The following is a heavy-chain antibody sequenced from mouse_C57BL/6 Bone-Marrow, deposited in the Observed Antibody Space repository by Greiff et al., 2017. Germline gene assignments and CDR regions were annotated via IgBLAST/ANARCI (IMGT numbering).Heavy chain of an antibody. J-gene: IGHJ2*01. V-gene: IGHV1-9*01. CDR3: ARRGDDGYLKNYFDY. CDR1: GYTFTGYW. CDR2: ILPGSGST. D-gene: IGHD2-3*01. Sequence: QVQLQQSGAELMKPGASVKLSCKATGYTFTGYWIEWVKQTPGHGLEWIGEILPGSGSTNYYVKFKGTATFTSNTATNTAYMQLSSLTTEDSAIYYCARRGDDGYLKNYFDYWGQGTTLTVSS.